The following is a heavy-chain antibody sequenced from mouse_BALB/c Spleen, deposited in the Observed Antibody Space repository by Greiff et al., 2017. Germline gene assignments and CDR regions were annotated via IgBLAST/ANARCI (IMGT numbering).Heavy chain of an antibody. CDR2: ISYSGST. V-gene: IGHV3-2*02. CDR3: ATLYGNYGGYYFDY. J-gene: IGHJ2*01. D-gene: IGHD2-1*01. Sequence: EVQLQESGPGLVKPSQSLSLTCTVTGYSITSDYAWNWIRQFPGNKLEWMGYISYSGSTSYNPSLKSRISITRDTSKNQFFLQLNSVTTEDTATYYCATLYGNYGGYYFDYWGQGTTLTVSS. CDR1: GYSITSDYA.